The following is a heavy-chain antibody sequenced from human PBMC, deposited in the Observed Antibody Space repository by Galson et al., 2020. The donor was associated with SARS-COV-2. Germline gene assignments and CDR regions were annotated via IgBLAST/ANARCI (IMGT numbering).Heavy chain of an antibody. CDR3: ARDPGYSGYDL. CDR2: INSDGRST. CDR1: GFTFSNYW. V-gene: IGHV3-74*01. Sequence: GGSLRLSCAASGFTFSNYWMHWVRQAPGKGLVWVSRINSDGRSTNYADSVKGRFTISRDNAKNTLFLQVKSLRADDTAVYYCARDPGYSGYDLWGHGALVTVSS. D-gene: IGHD5-12*01. J-gene: IGHJ4*01.